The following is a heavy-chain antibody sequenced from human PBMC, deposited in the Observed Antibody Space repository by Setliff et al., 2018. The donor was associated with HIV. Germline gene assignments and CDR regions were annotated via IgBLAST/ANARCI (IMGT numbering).Heavy chain of an antibody. Sequence: GGSLRLSCAASGFIFNNYGMSWVRRAPGKGLEWVSGIRDNGISTYYADSVTGRFIISRDNSKNTLFLQMNSLKVEDTAIYCAREAARRGFIDDFDVWGQGTLVTV. CDR3: REAARRGFIDDFDV. D-gene: IGHD3-22*01. J-gene: IGHJ3*01. CDR2: IRDNGIST. V-gene: IGHV3-23*01. CDR1: GFIFNNYG.